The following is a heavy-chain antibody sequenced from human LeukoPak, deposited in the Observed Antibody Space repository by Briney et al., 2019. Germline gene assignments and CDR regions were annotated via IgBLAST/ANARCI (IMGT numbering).Heavy chain of an antibody. Sequence: SETLSLTCTVSGGSISTRTYSWGWIRQPPEKRLEWIGSLYYSGSVYSHPSIKSRVSITVSTSNNQFPLKLSPVTAADTAVYYCARAYYYDSSGYYPGAFDIWGQGTLVTVSS. CDR3: ARAYYYDSSGYYPGAFDI. J-gene: IGHJ3*02. CDR1: GGSISTRTYS. V-gene: IGHV4-39*06. D-gene: IGHD3-22*01. CDR2: LYYSGSV.